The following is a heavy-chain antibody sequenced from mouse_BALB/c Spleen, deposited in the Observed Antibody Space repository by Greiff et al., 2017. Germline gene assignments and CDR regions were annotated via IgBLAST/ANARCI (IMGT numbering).Heavy chain of an antibody. CDR1: GFTFSSYA. Sequence: EVHLVESGGGLVKPGGSLKLSCAASGFTFSSYAMSWVRQTPEKRLEWVASISSGGSTYYPDSVKGRFTISRDNARNILYLQMSSLRSEDTAMYYCARGRTTVVPFDYWGQGTTLTVSS. CDR2: ISSGGST. CDR3: ARGRTTVVPFDY. D-gene: IGHD1-1*01. J-gene: IGHJ2*01. V-gene: IGHV5-6-5*01.